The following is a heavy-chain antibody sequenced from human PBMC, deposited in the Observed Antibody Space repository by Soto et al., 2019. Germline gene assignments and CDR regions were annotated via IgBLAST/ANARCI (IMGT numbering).Heavy chain of an antibody. CDR1: GGSFSGYY. V-gene: IGHV4-34*01. CDR3: ARGGSSWYVRHNWFDP. D-gene: IGHD6-13*01. CDR2: INHSGST. Sequence: PSETLSLTCAVYGGSFSGYYWSWIRQPPGKGLEWIGEINHSGSTNYNPSLKSRVTISVDTSKNQFSLKLSSVTAADTAVYYCARGGSSWYVRHNWFDPWGQGTLVTVSS. J-gene: IGHJ5*02.